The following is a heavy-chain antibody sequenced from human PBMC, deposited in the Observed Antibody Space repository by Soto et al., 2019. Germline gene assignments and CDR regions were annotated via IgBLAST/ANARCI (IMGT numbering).Heavy chain of an antibody. CDR3: ARGSMVRGPYYYYYGMDV. CDR1: GGSISSGGYY. V-gene: IGHV4-31*03. CDR2: IYYSGST. J-gene: IGHJ6*02. D-gene: IGHD3-10*01. Sequence: QVQLQESGPGLVKPSQTLSLTCTVSGGSISSGGYYWSWIRQHPGKGLEWIGYIYYSGSTYYNPSLQRRVTISVDTSNTQFSLKLSSVTAADTAVYYCARGSMVRGPYYYYYGMDVWGQGTTVTVSS.